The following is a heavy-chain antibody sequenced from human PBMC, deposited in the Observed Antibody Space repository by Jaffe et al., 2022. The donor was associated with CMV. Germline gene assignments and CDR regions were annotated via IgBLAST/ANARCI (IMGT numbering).Heavy chain of an antibody. CDR1: GFTFSNAW. CDR2: IKSKTDGGTT. V-gene: IGHV3-15*01. Sequence: EVQLVESGGGLVKPGGSLRLSCAASGFTFSNAWMSWVRQAPGKGLEWVGRIKSKTDGGTTDYAAPVKGRFTISRDDSKNTLYLQMNSLKTEDTAVYYCTTARPFTYYDFWSGYYETYYYYMDVWGKGTTVTVSS. D-gene: IGHD3-3*01. J-gene: IGHJ6*03. CDR3: TTARPFTYYDFWSGYYETYYYYMDV.